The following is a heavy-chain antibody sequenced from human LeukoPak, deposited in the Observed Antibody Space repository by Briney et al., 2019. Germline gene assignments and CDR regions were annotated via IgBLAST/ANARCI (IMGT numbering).Heavy chain of an antibody. CDR2: INPNSGGT. CDR1: GYTFTGYY. CDR3: ARAALHNRNYAEYFDY. J-gene: IGHJ4*02. V-gene: IGHV1-2*02. D-gene: IGHD1-7*01. Sequence: ASVKVSCKASGYTFTGYYMHWVRQAPGQGLEWMGWINPNSGGTNYAQKFQGRVTMTRDTSISTAYMELSRLRSDDTAVYYCARAALHNRNYAEYFDYWGQGTLVTVSS.